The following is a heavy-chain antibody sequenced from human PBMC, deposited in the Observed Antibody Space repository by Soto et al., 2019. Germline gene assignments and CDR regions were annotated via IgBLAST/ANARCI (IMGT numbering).Heavy chain of an antibody. CDR2: IIPILGIA. D-gene: IGHD2-15*01. Sequence: QVQLVQSGAEVKKPGSSVKVSCKASGGTFSSYTISWVRQAPGQGLEWMGRIIPILGIANYAQKFQGRVTITADKSTSTAYMELSSLRSEDTAVYYCARDVGYCSGGSCPGDAFDIWAKGQWSPSLQ. CDR1: GGTFSSYT. V-gene: IGHV1-69*08. J-gene: IGHJ3*02. CDR3: ARDVGYCSGGSCPGDAFDI.